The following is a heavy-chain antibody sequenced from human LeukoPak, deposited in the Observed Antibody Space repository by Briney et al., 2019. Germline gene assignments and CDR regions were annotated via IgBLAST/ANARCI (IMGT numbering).Heavy chain of an antibody. J-gene: IGHJ4*02. CDR2: IYYSGST. V-gene: IGHV4-59*12. Sequence: SETLSLTCTVSGGSISSYYWSWIRQPPGKGLEWIGYIYYSGSTNYNPSLKSRVTISVDTSKNQFSLKLTSVTAADTAVYYCARDRSGSASYYSDYWGQGTLVTVSS. CDR1: GGSISSYY. CDR3: ARDRSGSASYYSDY. D-gene: IGHD3-3*01.